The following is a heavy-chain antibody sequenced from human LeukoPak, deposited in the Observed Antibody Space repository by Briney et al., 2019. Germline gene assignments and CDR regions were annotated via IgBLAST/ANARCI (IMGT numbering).Heavy chain of an antibody. CDR1: GFTFNNAW. CDR2: IRSKTDGGTT. J-gene: IGHJ4*02. CDR3: TSEWAIQWLD. D-gene: IGHD5-24*01. V-gene: IGHV3-15*01. Sequence: GGSLRLSCAASGFTFNNAWMSWVRQAPGKGLEWVGRIRSKTDGGTTDYAAPVKGRFTISRDDSKNTLYLQMNSLKTEDTAVYYCTSEWAIQWLDWGQGTLVTVSS.